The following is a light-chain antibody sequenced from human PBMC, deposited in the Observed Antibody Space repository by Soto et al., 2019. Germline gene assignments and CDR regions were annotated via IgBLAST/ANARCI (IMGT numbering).Light chain of an antibody. CDR3: SSYTSSSTLV. J-gene: IGLJ3*02. Sequence: QSALTQPASVSGSPGQSITISCTGTSSDVGGYNYVSWYQQHPGKAPNLMIYEVSNRPSGVSNRFSGSTSGNTASLTISGLHAEDEADYYGSSYTSSSTLVFGGGTQLNVL. CDR2: EVS. V-gene: IGLV2-14*01. CDR1: SSDVGGYNY.